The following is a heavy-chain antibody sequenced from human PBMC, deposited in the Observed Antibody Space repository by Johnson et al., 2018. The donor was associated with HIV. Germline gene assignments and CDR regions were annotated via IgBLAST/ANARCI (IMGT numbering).Heavy chain of an antibody. CDR1: GFTFSIYG. D-gene: IGHD2-15*01. CDR3: TTDPSGGSPFDAFDI. V-gene: IGHV3-30*19. J-gene: IGHJ3*02. Sequence: QVQLVESGGGVVQPGRSLRLSCAASGFTFSIYGMHWVRQAPGKGLEWVTVISYDGSNKYYADSVKGRFTISRDNSKNTLYLQMNSLKTEDTAVYYCTTDPSGGSPFDAFDIWGQGTMVTVSS. CDR2: ISYDGSNK.